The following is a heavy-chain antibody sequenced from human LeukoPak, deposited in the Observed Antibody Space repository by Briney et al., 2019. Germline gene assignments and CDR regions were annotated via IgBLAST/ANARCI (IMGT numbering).Heavy chain of an antibody. D-gene: IGHD2-2*02. CDR2: ISGSGSDM. Sequence: NPGGSLRLSCVVSGFGFSDSYMTWIRQTPGKGLEWLAYISGSGSDMYYADSVKGRFTISRDNAKNSLYLQMNSLRAEDTALYYYARGPYTDYWGQGTLVTVSS. CDR3: ARGPYTDY. CDR1: GFGFSDSY. J-gene: IGHJ4*02. V-gene: IGHV3-11*04.